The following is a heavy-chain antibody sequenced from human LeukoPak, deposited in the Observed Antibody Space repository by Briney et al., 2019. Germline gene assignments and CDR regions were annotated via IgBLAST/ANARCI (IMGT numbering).Heavy chain of an antibody. J-gene: IGHJ4*02. V-gene: IGHV3-73*01. Sequence: GGSLRLSCAASGFTFSGSAMHWVRQASGKGLEWVGRIRSKANSYATAYAASVKGRFTISRDDSKNTAYLQTNSLRAEDTAVYYCASLTGTTWVIDYWGQGTLVTVSS. CDR1: GFTFSGSA. D-gene: IGHD1-20*01. CDR2: IRSKANSYAT. CDR3: ASLTGTTWVIDY.